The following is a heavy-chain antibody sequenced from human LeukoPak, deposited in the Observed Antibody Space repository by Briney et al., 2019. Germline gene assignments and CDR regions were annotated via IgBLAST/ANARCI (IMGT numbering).Heavy chain of an antibody. D-gene: IGHD3-22*01. Sequence: GESLKISCKGSGYSFTSYWIGWVRQMPGKGLEWMGMIYPGDSDTRYSPSFQGQVTISADKSISTAYLQWSSLKASDTAMYYCARRTYYYDRNPDAFDIWGQGTMVTVSS. CDR3: ARRTYYYDRNPDAFDI. J-gene: IGHJ3*02. CDR2: IYPGDSDT. CDR1: GYSFTSYW. V-gene: IGHV5-51*01.